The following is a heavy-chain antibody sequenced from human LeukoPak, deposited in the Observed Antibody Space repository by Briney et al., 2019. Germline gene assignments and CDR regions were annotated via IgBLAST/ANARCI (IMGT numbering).Heavy chain of an antibody. V-gene: IGHV4-59*01. CDR2: IYYSGST. D-gene: IGHD4-17*01. Sequence: PSETLSLTCTVSGGSISSYYWSWIRQPPGKGLEWVGYIYYSGSTNYNPSLKSRVTISVDMSKNQFSLKLSSVTAADTAVYYCASGYYGTRTLAFDYWGQGTLVTVSS. CDR1: GGSISSYY. CDR3: ASGYYGTRTLAFDY. J-gene: IGHJ4*02.